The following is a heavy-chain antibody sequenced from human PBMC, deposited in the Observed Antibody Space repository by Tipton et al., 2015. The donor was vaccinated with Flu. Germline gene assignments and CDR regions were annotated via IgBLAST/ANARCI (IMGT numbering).Heavy chain of an antibody. CDR3: ARRDYSNYVSDPKSWFDP. J-gene: IGHJ5*02. D-gene: IGHD4-11*01. CDR2: IYYTGST. CDR1: GASISTYY. Sequence: TLSLTCTVSGASISTYYWSWIRQPPGKGLEWIGYIYYTGSTSFNPSLKSRVTMSVDTSKNQLSLKLTSVTAADMAVYYCARRDYSNYVSDPKSWFDPWGQGTLAAVSS. V-gene: IGHV4-59*08.